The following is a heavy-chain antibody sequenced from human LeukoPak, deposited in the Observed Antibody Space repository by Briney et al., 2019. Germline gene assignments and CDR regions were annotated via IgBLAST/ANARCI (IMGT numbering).Heavy chain of an antibody. D-gene: IGHD2-15*01. CDR2: ISGSGGST. CDR1: GFSFSNYA. Sequence: PGGSLRLSCAASGFSFSNYAMSWVRQAPGKGLEWVSAISGSGGSTYYADSVKGRFTISRDNSKNTLYLQMNSLRAEDTAVYYCAKPVCSGGSCSYYFDYWGQGTLVTVSS. CDR3: AKPVCSGGSCSYYFDY. J-gene: IGHJ4*02. V-gene: IGHV3-23*01.